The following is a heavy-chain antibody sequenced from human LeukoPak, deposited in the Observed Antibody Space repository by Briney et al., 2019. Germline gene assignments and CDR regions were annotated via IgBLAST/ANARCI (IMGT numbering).Heavy chain of an antibody. CDR1: GGSISGYH. CDR3: ARVYPISAYAFDI. D-gene: IGHD3-3*01. Sequence: SETLPLTCTVSGGSISGYHWSWIRQPPGKGLEWIGYIYYSGTTNYNPSLKSRVTMSLDTSKNQFSLKLSSVTAADTAVYYCARVYPISAYAFDIWGQGTMVTVSS. CDR2: IYYSGTT. V-gene: IGHV4-59*01. J-gene: IGHJ3*02.